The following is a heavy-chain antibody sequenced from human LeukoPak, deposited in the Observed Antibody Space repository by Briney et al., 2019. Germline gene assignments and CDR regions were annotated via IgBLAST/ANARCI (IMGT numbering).Heavy chain of an antibody. V-gene: IGHV1-2*02. CDR2: INPNSSGT. CDR3: ARVMAVRTGPSFDY. Sequence: ASVKVSCKASGYTFTGYYMHWVRQAPGQGLEWMGWINPNSSGTNYAQKFQGRVTMTRDTSISTAYMELSRLRSDDTAVYYCARVMAVRTGPSFDYWGQGTLVTVSS. D-gene: IGHD2-8*01. CDR1: GYTFTGYY. J-gene: IGHJ4*02.